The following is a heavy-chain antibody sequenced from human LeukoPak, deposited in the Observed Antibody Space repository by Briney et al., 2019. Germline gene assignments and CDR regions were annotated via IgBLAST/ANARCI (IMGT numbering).Heavy chain of an antibody. CDR1: GFTFSSYG. CDR3: ARVADSSGYSTDF. CDR2: IWYDGSSK. V-gene: IGHV3-33*01. D-gene: IGHD3-22*01. J-gene: IGHJ4*02. Sequence: PGGSLRLSCTASGFTFSSYGMHWVRQAPGKGLEWVAVIWYDGSSKYYADSVKGRFTISRDDSKNTLYLQMNSLRAKDTAVYYCARVADSSGYSTDFWGQGTLVTVSS.